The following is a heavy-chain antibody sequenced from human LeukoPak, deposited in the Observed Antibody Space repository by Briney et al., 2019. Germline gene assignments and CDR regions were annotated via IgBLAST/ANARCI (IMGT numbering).Heavy chain of an antibody. D-gene: IGHD3-22*01. J-gene: IGHJ4*02. CDR1: GFTFDDYA. V-gene: IGHV3-9*01. CDR2: ISWNSGSI. Sequence: GRSLRLSCAASGFTFDDYAMHWVRQAPGKGLEWVSGISWNSGSIGYADSVKGRFTIPRDNAKNSLYLQMNSLRAEDTALYYCAKGGSYYDSSGYYYLFDYWGQGTLVTVSS. CDR3: AKGGSYYDSSGYYYLFDY.